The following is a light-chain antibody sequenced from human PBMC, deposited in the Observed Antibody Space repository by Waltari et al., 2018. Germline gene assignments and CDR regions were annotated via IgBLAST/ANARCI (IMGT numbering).Light chain of an antibody. CDR2: SNN. CDR3: AAWDDSLNGWV. Sequence: QSVLTQPPSASGTPGTRVPRSCSGSSSNIGRNTVNRNQQLPGTAPKLLIYSNNQRPSGVPDRFSGSKSGTSASLAISGLQSEDEADYYCAAWDDSLNGWVFGGGTKLTVL. J-gene: IGLJ3*02. CDR1: SSNIGRNT. V-gene: IGLV1-44*01.